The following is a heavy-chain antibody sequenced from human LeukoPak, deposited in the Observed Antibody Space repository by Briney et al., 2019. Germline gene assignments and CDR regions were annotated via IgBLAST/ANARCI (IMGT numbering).Heavy chain of an antibody. CDR3: ARAGQEIYFDY. D-gene: IGHD5-24*01. CDR1: GYTFTSYY. J-gene: IGHJ4*02. Sequence: GASVKVSCKASGYTFTSYYMHWVRQAPGQGLEWMGIINRSGGSTSYAQKFQGRVTMTRDTSTSTVYMELSSLRSEDTAVYYCARAGQEIYFDYWGQGTLVTVSS. V-gene: IGHV1-46*01. CDR2: INRSGGST.